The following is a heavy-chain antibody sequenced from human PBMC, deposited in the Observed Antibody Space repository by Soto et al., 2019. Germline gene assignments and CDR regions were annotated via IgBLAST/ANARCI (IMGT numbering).Heavy chain of an antibody. V-gene: IGHV1-69*13. D-gene: IGHD6-13*01. CDR2: IIPIFGTA. J-gene: IGHJ4*02. CDR3: ARVGTGSSWPFDY. CDR1: GGTFSSYA. Sequence: ASVKVSCKASGGTFSSYAIGWVRQAPGQGLEWMGGIIPIFGTANYAQKFQGRVTITADESTSTAYMELSSLRSEDTAVYYCARVGTGSSWPFDYWGQGTLVTVSS.